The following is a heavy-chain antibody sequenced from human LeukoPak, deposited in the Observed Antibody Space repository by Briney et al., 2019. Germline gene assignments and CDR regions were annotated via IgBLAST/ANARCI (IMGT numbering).Heavy chain of an antibody. CDR1: GDFITKSVW. CDR2: IYHSGST. V-gene: IGHV4-4*02. Sequence: SGTLSLTCAVSGDFITKSVWWIWVRQTPGKGLEWIGDIYHSGSTNSNPSLKSRVTLSLDKSKNQFSLKLRSVTAADTAVYYCARRSHYSTSSGASGWGQGTLVTVSS. J-gene: IGHJ4*02. D-gene: IGHD6-6*01. CDR3: ARRSHYSTSSGASG.